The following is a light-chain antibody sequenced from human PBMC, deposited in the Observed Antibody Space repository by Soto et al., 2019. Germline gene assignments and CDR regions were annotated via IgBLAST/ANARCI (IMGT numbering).Light chain of an antibody. CDR3: TSDAGSNTPYV. CDR1: SSDVGGYNY. Sequence: QSVLTQPPSASGSPGQSVAISCTGTSSDVGGYNYVSWYQQHPGKAPRLMIYEVSKRPSGVPDRFSGSRSGNTASLTASGLQPEDEADYPCTSDAGSNTPYVFGTGTKVIV. CDR2: EVS. J-gene: IGLJ1*01. V-gene: IGLV2-8*01.